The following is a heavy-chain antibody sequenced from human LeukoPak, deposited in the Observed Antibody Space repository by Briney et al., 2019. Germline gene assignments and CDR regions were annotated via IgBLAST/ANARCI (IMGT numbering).Heavy chain of an antibody. D-gene: IGHD2-15*01. V-gene: IGHV4-34*01. J-gene: IGHJ4*02. CDR1: GGSFSGYY. Sequence: SETLSLTCAVYGGSFSGYYWSWIRQPPGKGLEWIGEINHSGSTNYNPSLKSRVTISVDTSKNQFSLKLSSVTAADTAVYYCAALGYCSGGSCSLNYPFDHWGQGTLVTVSS. CDR2: INHSGST. CDR3: AALGYCSGGSCSLNYPFDH.